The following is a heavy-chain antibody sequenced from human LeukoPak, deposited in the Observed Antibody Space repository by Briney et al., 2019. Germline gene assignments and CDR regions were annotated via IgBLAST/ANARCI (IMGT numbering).Heavy chain of an antibody. Sequence: SETLSLTCTVSGGSISSYYWSWIRQPTGKGLEWIGYIYTSGSTNYNPSLESRVTISVDTSKNQFSLDLSSVTAADTAVYYCARQKCTSTSCLTKNAFDIWGQGTMVTVSS. D-gene: IGHD2-2*01. CDR3: ARQKCTSTSCLTKNAFDI. V-gene: IGHV4-4*09. J-gene: IGHJ3*02. CDR1: GGSISSYY. CDR2: IYTSGST.